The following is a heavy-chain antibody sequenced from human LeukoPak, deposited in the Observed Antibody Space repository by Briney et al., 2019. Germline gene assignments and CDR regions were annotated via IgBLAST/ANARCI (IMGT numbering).Heavy chain of an antibody. CDR3: ARVGGSHSIGNARPFDY. Sequence: PSETLSLTCTVSGGSISSGDYFWSWIRRPPGKGLEWVAYIYSSGSTYYNPSLKSRLSISVDTSKNQLSLRLSSVTAADTAVYYCARVGGSHSIGNARPFDYWGQGTLVTVSS. D-gene: IGHD3-22*01. V-gene: IGHV4-30-4*01. J-gene: IGHJ4*02. CDR2: IYSSGST. CDR1: GGSISSGDYF.